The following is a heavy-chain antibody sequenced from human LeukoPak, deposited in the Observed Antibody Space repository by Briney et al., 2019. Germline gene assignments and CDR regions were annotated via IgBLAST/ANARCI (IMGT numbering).Heavy chain of an antibody. D-gene: IGHD3-10*01. V-gene: IGHV4-34*01. Sequence: SETLSLTCAVYGGSFSGYYWSWIRQPPGKGLEWIGEINHSGSTNYNPSLKSRVTISVDTSKNQFSLKLSSVTAADTAVYYCARNYGSGSYQYYMDVWGKGTTVTVSS. CDR1: GGSFSGYY. CDR2: INHSGST. CDR3: ARNYGSGSYQYYMDV. J-gene: IGHJ6*03.